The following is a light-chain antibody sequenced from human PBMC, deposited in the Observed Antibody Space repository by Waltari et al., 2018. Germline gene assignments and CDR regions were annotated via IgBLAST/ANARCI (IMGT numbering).Light chain of an antibody. Sequence: MVLTQSPGTLSLSPGERATLPCRASQSVRSNYVTWYRQKPGQAPKLLIFGASSRATGTSDRVSGGGSGTDFTLTINRLEPEDFAVYYCQQYGSSWTFGHGTKVEIK. CDR2: GAS. CDR3: QQYGSSWT. V-gene: IGKV3-20*01. J-gene: IGKJ1*01. CDR1: QSVRSNY.